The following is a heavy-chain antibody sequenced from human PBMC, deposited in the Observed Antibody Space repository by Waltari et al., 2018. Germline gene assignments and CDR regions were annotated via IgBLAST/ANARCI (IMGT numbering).Heavy chain of an antibody. CDR1: GYTFTSYA. CDR3: ARVVYEGSGWFGY. D-gene: IGHD2-8*01. CDR2: INAGNGNT. V-gene: IGHV1-3*01. Sequence: QVQLVQSGAEVKKPGASVKVSCKASGYTFTSYAMHWGRQAPGQRLEWMGWINAGNGNTKYSQKFQGRGTITRDTSASTADMELNSLRAEDTAVYYCARVVYEGSGWFGYWGQGTLVTVSS. J-gene: IGHJ5*01.